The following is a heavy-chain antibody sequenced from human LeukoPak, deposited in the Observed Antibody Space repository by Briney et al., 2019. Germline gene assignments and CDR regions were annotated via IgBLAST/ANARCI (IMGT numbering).Heavy chain of an antibody. V-gene: IGHV3-23*01. D-gene: IGHD2-2*01. Sequence: GGSLRLSCAASGVTFSSYGMNWGRQAPGKGLEWVSRISGGVGSTYYADSVKGRFTISRDNSKNTLYLQMNSLRAEDTAVYYCARVLSSKGYCSSTSCSRTNYYYYMDVWGKGTTVTISS. J-gene: IGHJ6*03. CDR3: ARVLSSKGYCSSTSCSRTNYYYYMDV. CDR1: GVTFSSYG. CDR2: ISGGVGST.